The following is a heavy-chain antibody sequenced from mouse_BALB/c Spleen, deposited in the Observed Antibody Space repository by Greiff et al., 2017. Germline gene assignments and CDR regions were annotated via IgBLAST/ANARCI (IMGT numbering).Heavy chain of an antibody. CDR3: ARGHYGSSYYFDY. CDR1: GYTFTSYW. V-gene: IGHV1-7*01. D-gene: IGHD1-1*01. CDR2: INPSTGYT. J-gene: IGHJ2*01. Sequence: VQLQQSGAELAKPGASVKMSCKASGYTFTSYWMHWVKQRPGQGLEWIGYINPSTGYTEYNQKFKDKATLTADKSSSTAYMQLSSLTSEDSAVYYCARGHYGSSYYFDYWGQGTTLTVSS.